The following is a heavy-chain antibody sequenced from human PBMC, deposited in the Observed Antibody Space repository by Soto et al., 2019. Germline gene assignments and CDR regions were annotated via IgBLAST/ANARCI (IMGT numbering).Heavy chain of an antibody. Sequence: SETLSLTCTVSGGSISSGGYYWSWIRQHPGKGLEWIGYIYYSGSTYYNPSLKSRVTISVDTSKNQFSLKLSSVTAADTAVYYCARDDYGSGRGNWLDPWGQGTLVTVSS. CDR3: ARDDYGSGRGNWLDP. V-gene: IGHV4-31*03. CDR2: IYYSGST. J-gene: IGHJ5*02. CDR1: GGSISSGGYY. D-gene: IGHD3-10*01.